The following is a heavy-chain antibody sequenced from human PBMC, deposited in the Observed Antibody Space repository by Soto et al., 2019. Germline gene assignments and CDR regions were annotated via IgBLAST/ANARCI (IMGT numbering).Heavy chain of an antibody. D-gene: IGHD6-19*01. V-gene: IGHV1-18*01. CDR2: ISAYNGNT. J-gene: IGHJ6*02. CDR3: ARDLVPEAVAGTSGYYSYAMDV. Sequence: AASVKVSCKASGYTFTSYGISWVRQTPGQGLEWMGWISAYNGNTNYAQKLQGRVTMTTDTSTSTAYMELRSLRSDDTAVYCCARDLVPEAVAGTSGYYSYAMDVWGQGPTVTVSS. CDR1: GYTFTSYG.